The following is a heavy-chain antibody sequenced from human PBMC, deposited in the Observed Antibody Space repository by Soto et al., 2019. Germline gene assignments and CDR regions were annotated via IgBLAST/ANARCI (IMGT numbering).Heavy chain of an antibody. CDR3: AAWSVATRTLVPVXNY. D-gene: IGHD2-15*01. J-gene: IGHJ4*01. CDR2: INAGNGNT. CDR1: GYTFTSYA. Sequence: QVHLVQSGAEVKKPGASVKVSCKASGYTFTSYAIHWVRQAPGQRLEWMGWINAGNGNTEYSQKFQGRVTITGDTAASTAYMELSSLRSEDTAVYYCAAWSVATRTLVPVXNYXGXXTXVTVXS. V-gene: IGHV1-3*01.